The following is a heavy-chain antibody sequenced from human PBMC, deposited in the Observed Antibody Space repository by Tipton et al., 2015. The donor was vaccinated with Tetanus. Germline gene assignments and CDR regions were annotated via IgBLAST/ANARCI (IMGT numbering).Heavy chain of an antibody. D-gene: IGHD2-15*01. CDR3: ARDQKSATLSHFFYGLDV. CDR1: GDSISSYY. J-gene: IGHJ6*02. V-gene: IGHV4-59*01. Sequence: TLSLTCTVSGDSISSYYWSWIRQPPGRGLEWIGHIFYSGNTDYNPSLKSRVTISVDTSRKQFSLRLSSVTAADTAVYYCARDQKSATLSHFFYGLDVWGQGTLVTVS. CDR2: IFYSGNT.